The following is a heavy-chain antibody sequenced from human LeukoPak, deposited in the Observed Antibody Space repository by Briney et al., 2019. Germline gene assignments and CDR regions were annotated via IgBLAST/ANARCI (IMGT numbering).Heavy chain of an antibody. Sequence: GGSLRLSCAASGFTFSSYWMNWARQAPGKGREWVASINHNGNVNYYVDSVKGRFTISRDNAKNSLYLQMSNLRAEDTAVYFCARGGGLDVWGQGATVTVSS. D-gene: IGHD3-16*01. CDR1: GFTFSSYW. CDR2: INHNGNVN. J-gene: IGHJ6*02. V-gene: IGHV3-7*03. CDR3: ARGGGLDV.